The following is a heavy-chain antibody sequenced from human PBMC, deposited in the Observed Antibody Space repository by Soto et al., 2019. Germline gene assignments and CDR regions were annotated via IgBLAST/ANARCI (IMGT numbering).Heavy chain of an antibody. CDR2: ISGSGGGT. Sequence: GSLRLSCAASGFTFSSYAMSWVRQAPGKGLEWVSAISGSGGGTYYADSVKGRFTISRDNSRNTLYLQVNSLRAEDTAVYYCAKEASVVVTAITFDYWGQGTLVTVSS. D-gene: IGHD2-21*02. J-gene: IGHJ4*02. CDR1: GFTFSSYA. V-gene: IGHV3-23*01. CDR3: AKEASVVVTAITFDY.